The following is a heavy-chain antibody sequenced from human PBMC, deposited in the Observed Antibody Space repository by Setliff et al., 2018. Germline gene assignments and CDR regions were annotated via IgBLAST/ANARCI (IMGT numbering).Heavy chain of an antibody. CDR1: GYSISSGYY. CDR2: ISDSRNT. Sequence: SETLSLTCTVSGYSISSGYYWNWIRQSPGKGLEWIGVISDSRNTHYNPSLKSRTTISVDTSKNQFSLRLTSVTAADTAVYFCARALAYLRGSTFGPDAFDFWGQGTMVTVSS. CDR3: ARALAYLRGSTFGPDAFDF. V-gene: IGHV4-38-2*02. J-gene: IGHJ3*01. D-gene: IGHD3-16*01.